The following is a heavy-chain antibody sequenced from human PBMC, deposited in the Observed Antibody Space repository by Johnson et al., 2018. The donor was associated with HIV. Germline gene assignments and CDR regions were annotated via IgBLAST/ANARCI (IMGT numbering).Heavy chain of an antibody. V-gene: IGHV3-66*01. D-gene: IGHD3-10*01. CDR3: ARDKGRGAFDI. J-gene: IGHJ3*02. CDR2: VYSGGYT. Sequence: MQLVESGGGLVQPGGSLRLSCAASEFNVSSNYMNWVRQAPGRGLEWVSVVYSGGYTYYADSVKGRVTISRDNAKKSLYLQMTSLRAEDTAVYYCARDKGRGAFDIWGQGTMVTVSS. CDR1: EFNVSSNY.